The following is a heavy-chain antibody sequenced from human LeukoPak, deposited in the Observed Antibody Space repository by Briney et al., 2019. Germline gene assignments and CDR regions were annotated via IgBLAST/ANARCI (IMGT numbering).Heavy chain of an antibody. CDR3: ARGNRKLGYCTNGVCFIDY. Sequence: GGSLRLSCAASGFTFSSYAMHWVRQAPGKGLEWVAVISYDGSNKYYADSVKVRFTISRDNSKNTLYLQMNSLRAEDTAVYYCARGNRKLGYCTNGVCFIDYWGQGTLVTVSS. D-gene: IGHD2-8*01. CDR2: ISYDGSNK. J-gene: IGHJ4*02. CDR1: GFTFSSYA. V-gene: IGHV3-30*01.